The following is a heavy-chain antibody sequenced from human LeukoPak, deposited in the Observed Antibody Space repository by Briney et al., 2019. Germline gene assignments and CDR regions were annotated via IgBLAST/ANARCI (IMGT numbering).Heavy chain of an antibody. V-gene: IGHV4-38-2*02. CDR1: GYSISSGYY. CDR2: INHSGST. CDR3: ARHNDHSRAFDI. Sequence: SETLSLTCTVSGYSISSGYYWGWIRQPPGKGLEWIGSINHSGSTYYNPSLKSRVTISVDTSKNQFSLKLSSVTAADTAVYYCARHNDHSRAFDIWGQGTMVTVSS. D-gene: IGHD4-11*01. J-gene: IGHJ3*02.